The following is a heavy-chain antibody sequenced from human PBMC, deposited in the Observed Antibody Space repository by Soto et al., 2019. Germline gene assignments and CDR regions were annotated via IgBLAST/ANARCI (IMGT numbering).Heavy chain of an antibody. D-gene: IGHD3-9*01. Sequence: GGSLRLSCAASGFTFSNAWMNWVRQAPGKGLEWVGRIKSKTDGGTTDYAAPVKGRFTISRDDSKNTLYLQMNSLKTEDTAVYYCTTSIDILTGYYIDYWGQGTLVTVSS. CDR2: IKSKTDGGTT. CDR3: TTSIDILTGYYIDY. J-gene: IGHJ4*02. CDR1: GFTFSNAW. V-gene: IGHV3-15*07.